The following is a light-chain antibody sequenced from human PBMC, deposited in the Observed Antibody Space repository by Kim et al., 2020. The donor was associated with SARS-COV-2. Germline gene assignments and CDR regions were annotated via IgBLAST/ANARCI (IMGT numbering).Light chain of an antibody. J-gene: IGLJ2*01. CDR1: YNY. V-gene: IGLV2-14*04. CDR2: DVS. CDR3: SSYTSSSTVV. Sequence: YNYVSWYQQHPGKATKLMIYDVSKRPSGVSNRFSGSKSGNTASLTISGLQAEDEADYYCSSYTSSSTVVFGGGTQLTVL.